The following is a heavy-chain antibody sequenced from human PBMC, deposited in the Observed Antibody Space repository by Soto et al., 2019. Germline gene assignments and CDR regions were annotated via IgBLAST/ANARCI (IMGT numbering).Heavy chain of an antibody. Sequence: QVQLVESGGGVVQPGRSLRLSCAASGFTFSSYGMHWVRQAPGKGLEWVAVISYDGSNKYYADSVKGRFTISRDNSKNTLYLQMNSLRAEDTAVSYCAKSHHKPARRGGGASGYWGQGTLVTVSS. CDR3: AKSHHKPARRGGGASGY. CDR1: GFTFSSYG. CDR2: ISYDGSNK. D-gene: IGHD6-6*01. J-gene: IGHJ4*02. V-gene: IGHV3-30*18.